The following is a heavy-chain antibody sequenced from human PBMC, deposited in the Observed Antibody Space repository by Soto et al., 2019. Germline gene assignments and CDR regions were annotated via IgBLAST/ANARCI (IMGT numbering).Heavy chain of an antibody. V-gene: IGHV3-21*01. J-gene: IGHJ4*02. D-gene: IGHD3-9*01. CDR2: ISSSSSYI. CDR1: GFTFSSYS. CDR3: ATPGPLRYFDWLLGY. Sequence: PGGSLRLSCAASGFTFSSYSMNWVRQAPGKGLEWVSSISSSSSYIYYADSVKGRFTISRDNAKNSLYLQMNSLRAEDTAVYYCATPGPLRYFDWLLGYWGQGTLVTVSS.